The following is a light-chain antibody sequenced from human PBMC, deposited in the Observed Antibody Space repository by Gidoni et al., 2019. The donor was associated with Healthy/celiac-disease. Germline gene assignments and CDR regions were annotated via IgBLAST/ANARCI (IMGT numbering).Light chain of an antibody. V-gene: IGLV2-14*01. Sequence: QSALTQPASVSGSPGQSITISCTGTSSDIGSYNYVSWYQQHPAKAPKLMIYEVTNRPSGVSDRFSGSKSGNTASLTISGLQAEDEADYYCSSYTSSSVPYVFGTGTKVTVL. CDR2: EVT. J-gene: IGLJ1*01. CDR1: SSDIGSYNY. CDR3: SSYTSSSVPYV.